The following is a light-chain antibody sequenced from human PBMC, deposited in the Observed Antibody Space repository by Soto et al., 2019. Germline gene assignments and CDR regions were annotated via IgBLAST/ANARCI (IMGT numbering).Light chain of an antibody. CDR3: SSYTSTSTWV. CDR1: SSDVGGYKY. V-gene: IGLV2-14*01. CDR2: EVS. Sequence: QSVLTQPASVSGSPGQSITISCTGSSSDVGGYKYVSWYQHHPGKAPKLMIYEVSNRPSGVSNRFSGSKSGNTASLTISGLQAEDEADYYCSSYTSTSTWVFGGGTKVTV. J-gene: IGLJ3*02.